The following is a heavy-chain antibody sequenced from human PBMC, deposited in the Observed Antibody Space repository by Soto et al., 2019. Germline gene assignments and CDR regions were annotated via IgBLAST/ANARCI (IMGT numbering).Heavy chain of an antibody. CDR3: ASDYYDSSGYYLGAGLDY. Sequence: QVQLVQSGAEVKKPGASVKVSCKASGYTFTSYDMHWVRQAPGQGLEWMGIINPSGGSTSYAQKVQGRVTRTRDTSTSTVYMELSSLKSEDTAVYYCASDYYDSSGYYLGAGLDYWGQGTLVTVSS. CDR1: GYTFTSYD. D-gene: IGHD3-22*01. CDR2: INPSGGST. J-gene: IGHJ4*02. V-gene: IGHV1-46*01.